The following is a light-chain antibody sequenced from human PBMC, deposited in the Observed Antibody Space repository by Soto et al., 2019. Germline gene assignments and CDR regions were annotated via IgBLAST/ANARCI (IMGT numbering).Light chain of an antibody. J-gene: IGLJ2*01. CDR3: SSYTSSSTLVV. CDR1: SSDVGGYNY. Sequence: QLVLTQPASVSGSPGQSFTISCTGTSSDVGGYNYVSWYQQHPGKAPKLMIYEVSNRPSGVSNRFSGSKSGNTASLTISGRQAEDEADYYCSSYTSSSTLVVFGGGTKLTVL. CDR2: EVS. V-gene: IGLV2-14*01.